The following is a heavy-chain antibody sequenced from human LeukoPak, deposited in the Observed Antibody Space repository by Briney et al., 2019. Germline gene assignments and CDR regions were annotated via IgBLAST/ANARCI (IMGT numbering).Heavy chain of an antibody. V-gene: IGHV4-59*01. D-gene: IGHD3-22*01. CDR2: IYYSGST. CDR3: ARVYGTYDSSGYSLLVDY. Sequence: SETLSLTCTVSGGSISSYYWSWIRQPPGKGLEWIGYIYYSGSTNYNPSLKSRVTISVDTSKNQFSLKLSSVTAADTAVYYCARVYGTYDSSGYSLLVDYWGQGTLVIVSS. CDR1: GGSISSYY. J-gene: IGHJ4*02.